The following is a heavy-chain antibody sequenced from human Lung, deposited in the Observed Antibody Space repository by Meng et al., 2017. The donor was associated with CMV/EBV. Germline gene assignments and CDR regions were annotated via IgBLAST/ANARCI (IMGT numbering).Heavy chain of an antibody. V-gene: IGHV3-30-3*01. Sequence: SXKISXASSGFTFSSYAMHWVRQAPGKGLEWVAVISYDGSNKYYADSVKCRFTISRDNSKNTLYMQMNSLRAEYTAVYYCARDPGYCSSTSCITYYGMDVWGQGXTVTVSS. D-gene: IGHD2-2*01. CDR2: ISYDGSNK. J-gene: IGHJ6*02. CDR3: ARDPGYCSSTSCITYYGMDV. CDR1: GFTFSSYA.